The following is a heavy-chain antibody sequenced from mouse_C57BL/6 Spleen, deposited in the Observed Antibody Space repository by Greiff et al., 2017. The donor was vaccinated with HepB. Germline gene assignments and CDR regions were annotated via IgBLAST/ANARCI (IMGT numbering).Heavy chain of an antibody. CDR2: ISSGGSYT. Sequence: EVQGVESGGDLVKPGGSLKLSCAASGFTFSSYGMSWVRQTPDKRLEWVATISSGGSYTYYPDSVKGRFTISRDNAKNTLYLQMSSLKSEDTAMYYCARHMDPYYFDYWGQGTTLTVSS. CDR3: ARHMDPYYFDY. D-gene: IGHD1-1*02. CDR1: GFTFSSYG. V-gene: IGHV5-6*01. J-gene: IGHJ2*01.